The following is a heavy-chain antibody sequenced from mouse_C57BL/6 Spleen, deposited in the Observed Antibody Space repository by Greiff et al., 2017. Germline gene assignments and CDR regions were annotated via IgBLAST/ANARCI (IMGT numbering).Heavy chain of an antibody. J-gene: IGHJ3*01. D-gene: IGHD2-3*01. CDR1: GFTFSSYT. Sequence: EVHLVESGGGLVKPGGSLKLSCAASGFTFSSYTMSWVRQTPEKRLEWVATISGGGGNTYYPDSVKGRFTISRDNAKNTLYLQMSSLRSEDTALYYCARRDGYPAWFAYWGQGTLVTVSA. CDR2: ISGGGGNT. CDR3: ARRDGYPAWFAY. V-gene: IGHV5-9*01.